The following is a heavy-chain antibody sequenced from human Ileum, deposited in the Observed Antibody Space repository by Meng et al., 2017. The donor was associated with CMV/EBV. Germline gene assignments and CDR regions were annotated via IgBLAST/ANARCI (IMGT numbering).Heavy chain of an antibody. CDR1: GFSFSTSEQG. V-gene: IGHV2-5*02. D-gene: IGHD3-9*01. J-gene: IGHJ4*02. CDR2: IYWDGDN. Sequence: SGFSFSTSEQGGVWIPQPPGKALECLALIYWDGDNHYNPALKSMLTITKDSSRDQVVLTMTNGDPADTATYFCAHRGDILTGYYDFWGQGILVTVSS. CDR3: AHRGDILTGYYDF.